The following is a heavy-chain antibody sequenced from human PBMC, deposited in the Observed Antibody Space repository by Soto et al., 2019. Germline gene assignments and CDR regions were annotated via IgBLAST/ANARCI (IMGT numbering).Heavy chain of an antibody. D-gene: IGHD3-3*01. J-gene: IGHJ6*02. V-gene: IGHV1-8*01. CDR2: MNPNSGNT. CDR1: GYTFTSYD. CDR3: ARVGTYYDFWSGHSRGYYYYGMDV. Sequence: ASVKVSCKASGYTFTSYDINWVRQATGQGLEWMGWMNPNSGNTGYAQKFQGRVTMTRNTSISTAYMELSSLRSEDTAVYYCARVGTYYDFWSGHSRGYYYYGMDVWGQGTTVTVSS.